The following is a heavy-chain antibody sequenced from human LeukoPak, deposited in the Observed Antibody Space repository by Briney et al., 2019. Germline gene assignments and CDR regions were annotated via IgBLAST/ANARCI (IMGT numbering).Heavy chain of an antibody. D-gene: IGHD6-6*01. CDR2: INPNSGGT. CDR3: ARKPYSSSSNWFDP. CDR1: GYTFTGYY. V-gene: IGHV1-2*06. J-gene: IGHJ5*02. Sequence: ASVKVSCKASGYTFTGYYMHWVRQAPGQGLEWMGRINPNSGGTNYAQKFQGRVTMTRDTSISTAYMELSRLRSDDTAVYYCARKPYSSSSNWFDPWGQGTLVTVSS.